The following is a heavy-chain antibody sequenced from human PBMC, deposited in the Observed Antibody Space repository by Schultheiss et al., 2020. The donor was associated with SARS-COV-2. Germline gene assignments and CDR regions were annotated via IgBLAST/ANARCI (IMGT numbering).Heavy chain of an antibody. CDR3: TTWSSVCPFG. CDR2: ISYDGSNK. V-gene: IGHV3-30*04. CDR1: GFTFSSYA. D-gene: IGHD6-19*01. J-gene: IGHJ4*02. Sequence: GESLKISCAASGFTFSSYAMHWVRQAPGKGLEWVAVISYDGSNKYYADSVKGRFTISRDDSKNTLYLQMNSLKTENTAVYYCTTWSSVCPFGWGQGTLVTVSS.